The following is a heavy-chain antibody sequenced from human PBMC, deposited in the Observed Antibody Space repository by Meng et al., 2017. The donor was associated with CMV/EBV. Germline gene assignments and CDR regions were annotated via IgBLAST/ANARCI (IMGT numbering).Heavy chain of an antibody. CDR2: IRYDGSNK. Sequence: GESLKISCAASGFTFSSYGMHWVRQAPGKGLEWVAFIRYDGSNKYYADSVKGRFTISRDNSKNTLYLQMNSLRAEDTAVCYCAYTAMVTGQIDYWGQGTLVTVSS. CDR1: GFTFSSYG. V-gene: IGHV3-30*02. D-gene: IGHD5-18*01. CDR3: AYTAMVTGQIDY. J-gene: IGHJ4*02.